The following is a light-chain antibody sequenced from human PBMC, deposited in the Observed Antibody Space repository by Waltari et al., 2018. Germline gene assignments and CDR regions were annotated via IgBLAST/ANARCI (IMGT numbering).Light chain of an antibody. V-gene: IGKV1-5*03. CDR3: HQYNNWPPA. Sequence: DIQMTQSPSTLSASVGDRVTITCRASQSISRRLAWYQQKPGRAPKLLIYKASTLESGVPSRFSGSGSGTEFALTISSLQPDDFAVYYCHQYNNWPPAFGQGTKVEIK. J-gene: IGKJ1*01. CDR2: KAS. CDR1: QSISRR.